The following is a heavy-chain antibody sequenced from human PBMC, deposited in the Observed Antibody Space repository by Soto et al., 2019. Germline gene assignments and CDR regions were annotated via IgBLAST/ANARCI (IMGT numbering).Heavy chain of an antibody. V-gene: IGHV4-39*02. CDR2: IDYSGST. J-gene: IGHJ5*02. CDR3: SRRAPEGFDP. Sequence: SETLSLTCTVSGGTIRSSNYYWAWIRQPPGKGLEWIGSIDYSGSTYYNPSLKSRVTISVDTSKNHFSLKLGSVTAADTALYYCSRRAPEGFDPWGQGTLVTVPQ. CDR1: GGTIRSSNYY.